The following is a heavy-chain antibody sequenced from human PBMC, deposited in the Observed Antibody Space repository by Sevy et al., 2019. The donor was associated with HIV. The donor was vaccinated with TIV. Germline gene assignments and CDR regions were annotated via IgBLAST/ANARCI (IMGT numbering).Heavy chain of an antibody. CDR3: ARQQADTIFGVAYYYYYYYMDV. Sequence: SETLSLTCAVSGYSISSGYYWGWIRQPPGKGLEWIGSIYHSGSTYYNPSLKSRVTISVDTSKNQFSLKLSSVTAADTAVYYCARQQADTIFGVAYYYYYYYMDVWGKGTTVTVSS. CDR1: GYSISSGYY. V-gene: IGHV4-38-2*01. J-gene: IGHJ6*03. D-gene: IGHD3-3*01. CDR2: IYHSGST.